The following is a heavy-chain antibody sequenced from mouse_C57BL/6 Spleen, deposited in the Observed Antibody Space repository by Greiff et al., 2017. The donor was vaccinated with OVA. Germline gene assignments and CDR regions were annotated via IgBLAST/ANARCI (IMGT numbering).Heavy chain of an antibody. J-gene: IGHJ4*01. CDR2: IYPRSGNT. Sequence: QVQLQQSGAELARPGASVKLSCKASGYTFTSYGISWVKQRTGQGLEWIGEIYPRSGNTYYNEKFKGKATLTADKSSSTAYMELRSLTSEDSAVYFCVLYYGSSYGYAMDYWGQGTSVTVSS. CDR1: GYTFTSYG. D-gene: IGHD1-1*01. CDR3: VLYYGSSYGYAMDY. V-gene: IGHV1-81*01.